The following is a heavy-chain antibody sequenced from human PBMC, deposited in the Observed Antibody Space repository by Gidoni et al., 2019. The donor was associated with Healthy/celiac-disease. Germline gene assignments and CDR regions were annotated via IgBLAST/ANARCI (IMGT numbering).Heavy chain of an antibody. J-gene: IGHJ6*02. CDR3: ASRVAARTYYYYGMDV. D-gene: IGHD6-6*01. CDR1: GGTFTSSA. CDR2: IIPIFGTA. V-gene: IGHV1-69*01. Sequence: QVQLVQSGAEVKKPGSSVKVSCKASGGTFTSSAISWVRQAHGQGLEWMGGIIPIFGTANYAQKFQGRVTITADESTSTAYMELSSLRSEDTAVYYCASRVAARTYYYYGMDVWGQGTTVTVSS.